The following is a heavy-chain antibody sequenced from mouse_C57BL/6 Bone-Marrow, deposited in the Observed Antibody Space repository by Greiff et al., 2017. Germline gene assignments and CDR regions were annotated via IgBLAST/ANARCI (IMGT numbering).Heavy chain of an antibody. J-gene: IGHJ3*01. CDR2: ISNGGGST. V-gene: IGHV5-12*01. CDR3: ARRGRDYYGSSYGFAY. D-gene: IGHD1-1*01. Sequence: EVQLVESGGGLVQPGGSLKLSCAASGFTFSDYYMYWVRQTPEKRLEWVAYISNGGGSTYYPDTVKGRFTISRDNAKNTLYLQMSRLKSEDTAMYYCARRGRDYYGSSYGFAYWGQGTLVTVSA. CDR1: GFTFSDYY.